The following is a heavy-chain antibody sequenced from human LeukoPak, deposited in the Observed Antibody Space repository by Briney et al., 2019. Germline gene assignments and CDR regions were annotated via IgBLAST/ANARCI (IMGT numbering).Heavy chain of an antibody. J-gene: IGHJ5*02. Sequence: GASVKVSCKASGYTFTGYYMHWVRQAPGQGLEWMGWINPNSGGTNYAQKFQGRVTMTRDTSISTAYMELSRLRSDDTAVYYCARGDCSSASCFLVNWFDRWGQGTLVTVSS. D-gene: IGHD2-2*01. CDR1: GYTFTGYY. V-gene: IGHV1-2*02. CDR3: ARGDCSSASCFLVNWFDR. CDR2: INPNSGGT.